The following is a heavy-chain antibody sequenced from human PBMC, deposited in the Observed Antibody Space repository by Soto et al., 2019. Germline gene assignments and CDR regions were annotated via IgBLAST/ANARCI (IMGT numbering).Heavy chain of an antibody. CDR2: IRSKAYGGTT. D-gene: IGHD2-2*01. Sequence: PGGSLRLSGTASGFTCNDYTLSWVRQAPGKGLEWVGLIRSKAYGGTTEYAASLKGRFTISRDHSKSIAYLKRNSLKTEDTAVYYCTAAKSYPSLDCDYWGQGTLVTVSS. CDR1: GFTCNDYT. CDR3: TAAKSYPSLDCDY. J-gene: IGHJ4*02. V-gene: IGHV3-49*04.